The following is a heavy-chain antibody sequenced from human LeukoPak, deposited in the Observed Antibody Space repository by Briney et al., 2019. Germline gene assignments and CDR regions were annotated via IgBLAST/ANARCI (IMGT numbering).Heavy chain of an antibody. D-gene: IGHD3-10*01. Sequence: GGSLRLSCAASGFTFSSSGMNWVRQAPGKGLEWVSSISYSSTYIYYADSVKGRFTISRDNPKNSLFLQMNSLRAEDTAVYYCARDTGPGELGVRFNWGQGTLVTVSS. J-gene: IGHJ4*02. CDR3: ARDTGPGELGVRFN. V-gene: IGHV3-21*01. CDR1: GFTFSSSG. CDR2: ISYSSTYI.